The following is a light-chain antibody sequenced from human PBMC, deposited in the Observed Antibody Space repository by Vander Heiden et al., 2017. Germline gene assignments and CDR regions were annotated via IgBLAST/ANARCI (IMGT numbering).Light chain of an antibody. CDR1: SSNIGNNA. V-gene: IGLV1-44*01. J-gene: IGLJ3*02. Sequence: QSILTQPPSTSVTPGQRVTISCSGSSSNIGNNAVHWYQQRPGTAPKVLIYTNNQRPSGVPARFSGSKSGTSASLAISGLQSEDEAHYYCATWDDSRFGWVFGGGTKLTVV. CDR3: ATWDDSRFGWV. CDR2: TNN.